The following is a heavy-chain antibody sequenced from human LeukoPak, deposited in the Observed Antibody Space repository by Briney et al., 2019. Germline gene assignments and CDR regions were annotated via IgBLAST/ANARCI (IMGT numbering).Heavy chain of an antibody. CDR1: GGSISSGGYS. CDR2: IYHSGST. J-gene: IGHJ4*02. V-gene: IGHV4-30-2*01. CDR3: ASRYYDSSGYSHPYFDY. D-gene: IGHD3-22*01. Sequence: SETLSLTCAVSGGSISSGGYSWSWIRQPPGKGLEWIGYIYHSGSTYYNPSLKSRVTISVDRSKNQFSLKLSSVTAADTAVYYCASRYYDSSGYSHPYFDYWGQGALVTVSS.